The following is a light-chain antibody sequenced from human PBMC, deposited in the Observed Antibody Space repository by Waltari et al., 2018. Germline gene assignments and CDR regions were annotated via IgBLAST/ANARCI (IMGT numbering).Light chain of an antibody. Sequence: QSALTQPASVTGSPGQSNTVSCTGTRSDIDTYNYFSCYQQHPGKAPKLMIYDVSSRTSGVSNRFSGYKSGNTASLTISGLQAEYEADDYCDSKSSSSPHVFGTGTKVTVL. V-gene: IGLV2-14*03. J-gene: IGLJ1*01. CDR3: DSKSSSSPHV. CDR2: DVS. CDR1: RSDIDTYNY.